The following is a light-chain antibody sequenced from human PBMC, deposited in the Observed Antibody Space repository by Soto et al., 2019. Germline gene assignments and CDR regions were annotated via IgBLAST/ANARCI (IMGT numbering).Light chain of an antibody. J-gene: IGLJ1*01. V-gene: IGLV2-14*01. CDR2: EVT. Sequence: QSVLTQPASVSGSPGQSIAISCSGTNSDIADYNSVSWYQQHPGKAPKPMISEVTYRPSGVSNRFSGSKSGNTASLTISGLQTEDEADYYCSSYSSTSTLVFGTGTKVTVL. CDR3: SSYSSTSTLV. CDR1: NSDIADYNS.